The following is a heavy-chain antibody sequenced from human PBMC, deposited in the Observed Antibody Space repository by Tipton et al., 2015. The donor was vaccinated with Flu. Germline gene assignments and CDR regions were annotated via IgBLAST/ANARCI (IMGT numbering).Heavy chain of an antibody. V-gene: IGHV1-2*06. D-gene: IGHD3-10*01. CDR2: INPNTGGT. CDR3: ATLWFGGGDYFDY. CDR1: GFTFIDYY. J-gene: IGHJ4*02. Sequence: QLVQSGAEVKKPGASVKVSCKASGFTFIDYYINWVRQAPGQGLEWMGRINPNTGGTNYAQKFQGTVAMTRDSSISTAYMELNSLGSADTAVYYCATLWFGGGDYFDYWGQGTLVTVSS.